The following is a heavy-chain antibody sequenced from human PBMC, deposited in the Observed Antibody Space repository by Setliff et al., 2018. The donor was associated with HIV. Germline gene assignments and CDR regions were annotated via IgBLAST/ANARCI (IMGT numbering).Heavy chain of an antibody. V-gene: IGHV3-21*01. Sequence: ASVKVSCEASGFTFSTYSMNWVRQAPGKGLEWVSSISSGSRSKYYADSVKGRFTISRDNAKNSLYLQMNSLTAEDTAVYYCARDVSWRVRTYIDYWGQGALVTVSS. J-gene: IGHJ4*02. CDR3: ARDVSWRVRTYIDY. CDR1: GFTFSTYS. CDR2: ISSGSRSK. D-gene: IGHD3-3*01.